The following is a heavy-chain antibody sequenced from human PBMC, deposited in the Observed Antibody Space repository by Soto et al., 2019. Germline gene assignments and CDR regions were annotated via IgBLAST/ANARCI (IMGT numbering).Heavy chain of an antibody. Sequence: QLQLQESGPGLVKPSETLSLTCTVSGGSISSSSYYWGWIRQPPGKGLEWIGSIYYSGSTYYNPSLKSRVTISVDTSKNQFSLKLSSVTAADTAVYYCARATIVVVPAAMEGTTFDPWGQGTLVTVSS. CDR2: IYYSGST. V-gene: IGHV4-39*01. D-gene: IGHD2-2*01. CDR3: ARATIVVVPAAMEGTTFDP. J-gene: IGHJ5*02. CDR1: GGSISSSSYY.